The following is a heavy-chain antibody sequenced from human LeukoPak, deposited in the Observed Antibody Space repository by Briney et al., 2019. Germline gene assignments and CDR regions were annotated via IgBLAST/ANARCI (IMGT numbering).Heavy chain of an antibody. CDR3: ATDHYGSGRFGMDV. D-gene: IGHD3-10*01. CDR1: GFTFSRYS. Sequence: GGSLRLSCAASGFTFSRYSMNWVRQAPGKGLEWVSSISDGSSYIYYADSVKGRFTISRDNAKNSLYLHMNSLRADDTAVYYCATDHYGSGRFGMDVWGQGTTVTVSS. J-gene: IGHJ6*02. CDR2: ISDGSSYI. V-gene: IGHV3-21*01.